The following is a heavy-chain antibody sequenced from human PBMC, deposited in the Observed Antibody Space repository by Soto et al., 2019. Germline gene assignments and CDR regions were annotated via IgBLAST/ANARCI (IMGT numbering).Heavy chain of an antibody. CDR1: GFTFSSYG. J-gene: IGHJ4*02. V-gene: IGHV3-33*01. D-gene: IGHD3-22*01. CDR3: ARGGSYDSSGWVDY. Sequence: QVQLVESGGGVVQPGRSLRLSCAASGFTFSSYGMHWVRQAPCKGLEWVAVIWYDGSNKYYADSVKGRFTISRDNSKNTLYLQMNSLRAEDTAVYYCARGGSYDSSGWVDYWGQGTLVTVSS. CDR2: IWYDGSNK.